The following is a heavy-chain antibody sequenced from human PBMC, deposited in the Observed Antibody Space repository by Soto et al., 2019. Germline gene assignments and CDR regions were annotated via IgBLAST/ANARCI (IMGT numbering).Heavy chain of an antibody. CDR2: IYYSGDT. J-gene: IGHJ6*02. CDR1: GDSIISGDYY. CDR3: AREGDVPYYYYGMDV. V-gene: IGHV4-30-4*01. Sequence: SETLSLTCTVSGDSIISGDYYWSWIRQTPGKGLEWIGYIYYSGDTNYNPSLKSRVIISVDTSKNQFSLKLSSVTAADTAVYYCAREGDVPYYYYGMDVWGQGTTVTVSS. D-gene: IGHD2-21*02.